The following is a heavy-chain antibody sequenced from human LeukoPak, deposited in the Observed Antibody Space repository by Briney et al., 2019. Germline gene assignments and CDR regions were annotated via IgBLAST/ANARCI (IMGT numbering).Heavy chain of an antibody. CDR2: INKDGSEE. V-gene: IGHV3-7*01. J-gene: IGHJ6*02. CDR1: EFMFSDYW. D-gene: IGHD1-1*01. CDR3: ATYDNWVAGDV. Sequence: SGGSLRLSCAASEFMFSDYWMSWVRQAPGKWTEWVASINKDGSEEYYADSVKGRFTVSRDNAKNSLFLQMNNLRVEDTAIYYCATYDNWVAGDVWGQGTTVSVSS.